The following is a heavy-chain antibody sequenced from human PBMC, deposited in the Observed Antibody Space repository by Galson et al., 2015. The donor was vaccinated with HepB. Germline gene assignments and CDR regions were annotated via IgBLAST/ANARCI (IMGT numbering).Heavy chain of an antibody. V-gene: IGHV1-3*01. CDR3: ARDFRLLWFGELLGGSLGWVDY. CDR1: GYTFTSYA. CDR2: INAGNGNT. J-gene: IGHJ4*02. D-gene: IGHD3-10*01. Sequence: SVKVSCKASGYTFTSYAMHWVRQAPGQRLEWMGWINAGNGNTKYSQKFQGRVTITRDTSASTAYMELSSLRSEDTAVYYCARDFRLLWFGELLGGSLGWVDYWGQGTLVTVSS.